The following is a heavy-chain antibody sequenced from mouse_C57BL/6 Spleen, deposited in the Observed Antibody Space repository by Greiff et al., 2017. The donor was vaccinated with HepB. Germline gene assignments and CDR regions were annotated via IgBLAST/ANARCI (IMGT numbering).Heavy chain of an antibody. CDR1: GFNIKDYY. CDR3: TRGETAPPFDY. CDR2: IDPEDGET. J-gene: IGHJ2*01. V-gene: IGHV14-2*01. Sequence: EVKLVESGAELVKPGASVKLSCTASGFNIKDYYMHWVKQRTEQGLEWIGRIDPEDGETKYAPKFQGKATITADTSSNTAYLQLSSLTSEDTAVYYCTRGETAPPFDYWGRGTTLTVSS.